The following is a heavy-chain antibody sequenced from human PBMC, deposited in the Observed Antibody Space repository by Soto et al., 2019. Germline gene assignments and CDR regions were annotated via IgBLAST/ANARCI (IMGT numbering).Heavy chain of an antibody. CDR3: ARAPTYGDYALGY. Sequence: SETLSLTCAVYGGSFSGYYWSWIRQPPGKGLEWIGEINHSGSTNYNPSLKSRVTISVDTSKNQFSLKLSSVTAADTAVYYCARAPTYGDYALGYWGQGTLVTVSS. D-gene: IGHD4-17*01. V-gene: IGHV4-34*01. CDR2: INHSGST. J-gene: IGHJ4*02. CDR1: GGSFSGYY.